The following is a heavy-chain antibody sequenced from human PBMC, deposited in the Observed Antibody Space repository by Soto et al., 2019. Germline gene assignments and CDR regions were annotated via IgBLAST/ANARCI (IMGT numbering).Heavy chain of an antibody. D-gene: IGHD3-10*01. CDR1: GYTFTSYD. J-gene: IGHJ4*02. CDR2: MNPNSGNT. V-gene: IGHV1-8*01. CDR3: ARGLRGTSYYGSASRPPFGY. Sequence: QVQLVQSGAEVKKPGASVKVSCKASGYTFTSYDINWVRQATGQGLEWMGWMNPNSGNTGYAQKFQGRVTMTRNTSISTAYMELSSLRSEDTAVYYCARGLRGTSYYGSASRPPFGYWGQGTLVTVSS.